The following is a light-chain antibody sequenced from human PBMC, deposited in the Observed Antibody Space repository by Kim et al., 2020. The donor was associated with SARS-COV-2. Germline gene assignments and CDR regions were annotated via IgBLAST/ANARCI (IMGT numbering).Light chain of an antibody. CDR2: GKN. Sequence: SSELTQDPAVSVALGQTVRITCHGDSLRSYYASWYQQKPGQAPVLVIYGKNNRPSGIPDRFFGSSSGNTASLTITGAQAEDEADYCCNSRDSSGNHVVFGGGTQLTVL. V-gene: IGLV3-19*01. CDR3: NSRDSSGNHVV. J-gene: IGLJ2*01. CDR1: SLRSYY.